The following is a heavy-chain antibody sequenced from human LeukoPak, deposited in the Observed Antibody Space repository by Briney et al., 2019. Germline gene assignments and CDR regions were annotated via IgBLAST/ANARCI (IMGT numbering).Heavy chain of an antibody. Sequence: GGSLRLSCVASGLSCSSCAMNWVRQAPGKGLEWVAVISYDGSNKYYADSVKGRFTISRDHSKNTLYLQMNSLRAEDTALYYCAKDLWKYQLRTLDYWGQGTLVTVSS. CDR2: ISYDGSNK. J-gene: IGHJ4*02. CDR3: AKDLWKYQLRTLDY. D-gene: IGHD2-2*01. V-gene: IGHV3-30*18. CDR1: GLSCSSCA.